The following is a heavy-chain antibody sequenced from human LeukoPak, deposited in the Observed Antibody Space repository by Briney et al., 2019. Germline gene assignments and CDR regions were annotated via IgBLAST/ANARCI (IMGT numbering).Heavy chain of an antibody. CDR2: ISAYNGNT. J-gene: IGHJ4*02. CDR1: GYTFTSYD. Sequence: GASVKVSCKASGYTFTSYDISWVRQAPGQGLEWMGWISAYNGNTNYAQKLQGRVTMTTDTSTSTAYMELRSLRSEDSAAYFCARVPIPPYSSGWYQPFDYWGQGTLVTVSS. CDR3: ARVPIPPYSSGWYQPFDY. D-gene: IGHD6-13*01. V-gene: IGHV1-18*01.